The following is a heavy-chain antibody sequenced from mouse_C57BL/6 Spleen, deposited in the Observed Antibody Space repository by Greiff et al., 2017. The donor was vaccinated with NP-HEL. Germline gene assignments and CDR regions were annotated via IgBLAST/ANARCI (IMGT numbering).Heavy chain of an antibody. V-gene: IGHV5-16*01. Sequence: EVKLMESEGGLVQPGSSMKLSCTASGFTFSDYYMAWVRQVPEKGLEWVANINYDGSSTYYLDSLKSRFIISRDNAKNILYLQMSSLKSEDTATYYCARDRYYSNYNYYAMDYWGQGTSVTVSS. CDR2: INYDGSST. CDR1: GFTFSDYY. J-gene: IGHJ4*01. CDR3: ARDRYYSNYNYYAMDY. D-gene: IGHD2-5*01.